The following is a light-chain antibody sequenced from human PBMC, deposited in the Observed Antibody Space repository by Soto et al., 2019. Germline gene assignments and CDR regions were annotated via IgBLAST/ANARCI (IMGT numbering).Light chain of an antibody. CDR2: DVR. CDR3: SSYTSRDTVI. CDR1: SSDVGGYNY. Sequence: QSVLTQPASVSGSPGQSITISCTGTSSDVGGYNYVCWYQQHPGKAPKLMIYDVRNRPSGVSDRFSGSRSGNTASLTISGLRAEDEADYYCSSYTSRDTVIFGGGTKLTVL. J-gene: IGLJ2*01. V-gene: IGLV2-14*01.